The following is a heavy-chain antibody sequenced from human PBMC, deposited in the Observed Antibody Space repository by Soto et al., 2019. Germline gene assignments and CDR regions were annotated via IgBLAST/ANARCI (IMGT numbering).Heavy chain of an antibody. CDR1: GYTFTSYY. CDR3: ARALIVGATHDAFDI. CDR2: INPSGGST. D-gene: IGHD1-26*01. V-gene: IGHV1-46*01. J-gene: IGHJ3*02. Sequence: ASVKVSCKASGYTFTSYYMHWVRQAHGQGLEWLGIINPSGGSTSYAQKFQGRVTMTRDTSTSRVYMELSSLRSEDPAAYYCARALIVGATHDAFDIWGQGTRGPVS.